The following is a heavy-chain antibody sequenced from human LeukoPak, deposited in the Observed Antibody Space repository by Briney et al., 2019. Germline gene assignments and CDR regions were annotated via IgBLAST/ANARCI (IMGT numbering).Heavy chain of an antibody. CDR2: ISYSGST. Sequence: KPSETLSLTCTVSGGSISSYYWTWIRQPPGKGLEWIGHISYSGSTNYNPSLKSRVTISGDTSKNQFSLKLISVTAADTAVYFCARMYYYGSGSYRRFDCWGQGTLVTVSS. CDR1: GGSISSYY. V-gene: IGHV4-59*01. D-gene: IGHD3-10*01. CDR3: ARMYYYGSGSYRRFDC. J-gene: IGHJ4*02.